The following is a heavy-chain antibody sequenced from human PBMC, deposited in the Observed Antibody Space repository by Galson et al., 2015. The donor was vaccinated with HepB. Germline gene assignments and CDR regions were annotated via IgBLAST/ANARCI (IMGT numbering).Heavy chain of an antibody. J-gene: IGHJ4*02. CDR3: ARTTPDYSSGWEYFDY. D-gene: IGHD6-19*01. CDR1: GFSLSTSGMR. Sequence: PALVKPTQTLTLTCTFSGFSLSTSGMRVSWIRQPPGKALEWLARIDWDDDKFYSTSLKTRLTISKDTSKNQVVLTMTNMDPVDTATYYCARTTPDYSSGWEYFDYWGQGTLVTVSS. V-gene: IGHV2-70*04. CDR2: IDWDDDK.